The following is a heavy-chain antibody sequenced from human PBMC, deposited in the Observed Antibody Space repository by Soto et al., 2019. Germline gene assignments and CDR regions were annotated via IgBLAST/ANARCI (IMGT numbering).Heavy chain of an antibody. CDR2: IYPGDSDT. CDR1: GYSFTSYW. D-gene: IGHD5-18*01. J-gene: IGHJ4*02. CDR3: ARLWVVDTAMGTFDY. V-gene: IGHV5-51*01. Sequence: GESLKISCKGSGYSFTSYWIGWVRQMPGKGLEWMGIIYPGDSDTRYSPSFQGQVTISADKSISTAYLQWSSLKASDTAMYYCARLWVVDTAMGTFDYWGQGTLVTVSS.